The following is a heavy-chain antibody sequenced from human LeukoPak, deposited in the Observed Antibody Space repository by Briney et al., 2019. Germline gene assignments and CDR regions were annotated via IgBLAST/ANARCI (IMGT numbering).Heavy chain of an antibody. J-gene: IGHJ4*02. CDR3: ARRVTYYYDSSGYYLFDY. Sequence: SGESLKISCKGSGYSFTSYWIGWVRQMPGKGLEWMWIIYPGDSDTRYSPSFQGQVTISADKSISTAYLQWSSLKASDTAMYYCARRVTYYYDSSGYYLFDYWGQGTLVTVSS. CDR2: IYPGDSDT. D-gene: IGHD3-22*01. V-gene: IGHV5-51*01. CDR1: GYSFTSYW.